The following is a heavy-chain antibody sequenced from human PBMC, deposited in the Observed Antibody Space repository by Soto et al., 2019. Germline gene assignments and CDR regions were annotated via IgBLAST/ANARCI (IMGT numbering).Heavy chain of an antibody. D-gene: IGHD3-22*01. V-gene: IGHV1-69*12. J-gene: IGHJ3*02. CDR2: IIPIFGTA. CDR1: GGTFSSYA. CDR3: ARDRGSITMIVGEGDAFDI. Sequence: QVQLVQSGAEVKKPGSSVKVSCKASGGTFSSYAISWVRQAPGQGLEWMGGIIPIFGTANYAQKFQGRVTITEDEYTSTAYMELSSLSSEDTAVYYCARDRGSITMIVGEGDAFDIWGQGTMVTVSS.